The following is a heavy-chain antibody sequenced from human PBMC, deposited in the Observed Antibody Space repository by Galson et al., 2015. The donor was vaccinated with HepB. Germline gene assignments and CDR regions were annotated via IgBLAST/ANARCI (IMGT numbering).Heavy chain of an antibody. CDR3: AKAGSPYDYSYGMDV. D-gene: IGHD3-16*01. V-gene: IGHV3-30*18. CDR2: TSNDGSKK. Sequence: SLRLSCAASGLTFRNYAMTWVRQAPGKGLEWVAVTSNDGSKKFYADSVKGRFTISRDSPRNTLFLQMNNLRAEDAAVYYCAKAGSPYDYSYGMDVWGQGTTVTVSS. J-gene: IGHJ6*02. CDR1: GLTFRNYA.